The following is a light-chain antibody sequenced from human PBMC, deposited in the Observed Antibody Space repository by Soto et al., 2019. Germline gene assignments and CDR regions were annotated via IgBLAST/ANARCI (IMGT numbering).Light chain of an antibody. V-gene: IGLV7-46*01. CDR2: DTD. Sequence: QAVVTQEPSLTVSPGGTVTLTRGSSTGPVTNGHFPYWFQQKPGQAPRPLIYDTDNKHSWTPARFSASLLGDKAALTLSGALPEDEADYYCLLSYTGRLYVFGPGTKVTVL. CDR1: TGPVTNGHF. J-gene: IGLJ1*01. CDR3: LLSYTGRLYV.